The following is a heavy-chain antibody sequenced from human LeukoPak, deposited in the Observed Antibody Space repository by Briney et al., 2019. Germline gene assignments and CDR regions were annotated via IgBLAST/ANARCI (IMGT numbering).Heavy chain of an antibody. CDR1: GGSINSGGYF. CDR3: ARDRLYSGTPYFDS. V-gene: IGHV4-31*03. J-gene: IGHJ4*02. D-gene: IGHD6-13*01. CDR2: IHYSGST. Sequence: SQTLSLTCTVSGGSINSGGYFWSWIRQHPGKGLEWIGYIHYSGSTYYNPSLKSRVTISVDTSKNQFSLKLSSVTAADTAVYYCARDRLYSGTPYFDSWGQGTLVTVSS.